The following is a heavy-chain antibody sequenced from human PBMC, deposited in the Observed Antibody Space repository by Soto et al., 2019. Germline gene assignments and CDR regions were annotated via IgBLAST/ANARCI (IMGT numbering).Heavy chain of an antibody. V-gene: IGHV1-69*01. CDR1: GGTFSRHA. Sequence: QVQLVQSGAEVRKPGSSVKVSCKASGGTFSRHAISWVRQAPGQGLEWMGGIIPIFGTANHAQKFQGRVTIIADESTSTVYMELSSLRSEDTAMYYCARGWGYDSNDYYYASLGQGTLVIFSS. J-gene: IGHJ5*02. D-gene: IGHD3-22*01. CDR2: IIPIFGTA. CDR3: ARGWGYDSNDYYYAS.